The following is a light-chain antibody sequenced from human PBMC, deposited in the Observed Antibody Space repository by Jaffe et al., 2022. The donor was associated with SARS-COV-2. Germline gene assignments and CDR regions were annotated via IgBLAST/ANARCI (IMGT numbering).Light chain of an antibody. CDR2: EVT. CDR1: SSDVGNYNL. V-gene: IGLV2-23*02. CDR3: YSYAGRVTWV. J-gene: IGLJ3*02. Sequence: QSALTQPASVSGSPGQSITISCTGTSSDVGNYNLVSWYQQHPGKAPKLIIYEVTKRPSGVSNRFSGSKSGNTASLTISGIQAEDEADYYCYSYAGRVTWVFGGGTKLTVL.